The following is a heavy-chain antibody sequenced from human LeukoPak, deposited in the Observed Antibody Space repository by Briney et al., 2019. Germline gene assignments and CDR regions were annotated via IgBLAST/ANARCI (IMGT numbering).Heavy chain of an antibody. CDR2: INHSGSP. V-gene: IGHV4-34*01. Sequence: SETLSLTCAVYGGCFSGYYWSWIRQPPGKGLEWIGEINHSGSPNNNPSPKSRVSISFDTSKNQFSLKLTSVTAADTAVYYCGSRRTAMFGVIKGPIDYWGQGTLVTVSS. D-gene: IGHD3-3*01. J-gene: IGHJ4*02. CDR1: GGCFSGYY. CDR3: GSRRTAMFGVIKGPIDY.